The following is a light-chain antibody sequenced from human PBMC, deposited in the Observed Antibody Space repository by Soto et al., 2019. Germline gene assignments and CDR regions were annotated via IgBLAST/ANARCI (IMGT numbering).Light chain of an antibody. J-gene: IGKJ3*01. Sequence: DVQMTQTPSSLSASVGDRVILTCRASQSIGNWLAWYQQKPGKAPKLLIYKASSLESGVPTRFSGSGSGTDFTITISSLQPEDFATYYCQHYNSYVFGPGTKVDIK. CDR3: QHYNSYV. CDR2: KAS. V-gene: IGKV1-5*03. CDR1: QSIGNW.